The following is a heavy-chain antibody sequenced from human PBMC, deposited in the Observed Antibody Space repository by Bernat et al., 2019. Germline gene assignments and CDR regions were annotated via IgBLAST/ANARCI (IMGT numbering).Heavy chain of an antibody. CDR3: IADWPGESYPFDY. D-gene: IGHD2-21*01. CDR2: VKSKADGETT. CDR1: GFTFSSAW. Sequence: EVQLVESGGGLVKTGGSLRLSCEASGFTFSSAWMTWVRQVPGKGLEWVGRVKSKADGETTDYAAPVKGRFTVSRDDSERTLYLQMNRLKTEDTAVYYCIADWPGESYPFDYWSQGTLVTVSS. V-gene: IGHV3-15*01. J-gene: IGHJ4*02.